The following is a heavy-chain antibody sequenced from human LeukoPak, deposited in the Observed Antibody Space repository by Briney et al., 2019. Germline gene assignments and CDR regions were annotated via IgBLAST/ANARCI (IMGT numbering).Heavy chain of an antibody. CDR2: MSYSGHT. D-gene: IGHD3-22*01. CDR1: GDYIGRINYY. V-gene: IGHV4-39*01. CDR3: ARRRDYYYDSSGYYHRYFDY. J-gene: IGHJ4*02. Sequence: SETLSLTCTISGDYIGRINYYWGWIRQPPGKGLEWIVSMSYSGHTYYNPSLKSRVTISVDTSKNQFSLKLSSVTAADTAVYYCARRRDYYYDSSGYYHRYFDYWGQGTLVTVSS.